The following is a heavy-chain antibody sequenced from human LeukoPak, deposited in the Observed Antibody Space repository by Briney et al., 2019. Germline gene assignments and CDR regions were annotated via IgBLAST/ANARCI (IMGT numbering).Heavy chain of an antibody. CDR1: GYTFTSYA. J-gene: IGHJ4*02. V-gene: IGHV7-4-1*02. Sequence: ASVKVSCKASGYTFTSYAMNWVRQAPGQGLEWMGWVNTNTGNPTYAQGFTGRFVFSLDTSVSTAYLQISSLKAEDTAVYYCARAACSGGSCYPSDWGQGTLVTVSS. CDR3: ARAACSGGSCYPSD. D-gene: IGHD2-15*01. CDR2: VNTNTGNP.